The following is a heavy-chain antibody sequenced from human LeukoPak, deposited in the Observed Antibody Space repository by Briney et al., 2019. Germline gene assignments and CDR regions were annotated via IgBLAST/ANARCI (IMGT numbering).Heavy chain of an antibody. D-gene: IGHD1-26*01. Sequence: GGSLRLSCAASGFTFTDYYMSWIRQAPGEGLEWLSYISSGSSDTNYADSVKGRFTISRDNAKKSLYLQMNSLRAEDTAVYYCVRTAGRDGGIWGQGTLVTVSS. CDR1: GFTFTDYY. V-gene: IGHV3-11*06. J-gene: IGHJ4*02. CDR2: ISSGSSDT. CDR3: VRTAGRDGGI.